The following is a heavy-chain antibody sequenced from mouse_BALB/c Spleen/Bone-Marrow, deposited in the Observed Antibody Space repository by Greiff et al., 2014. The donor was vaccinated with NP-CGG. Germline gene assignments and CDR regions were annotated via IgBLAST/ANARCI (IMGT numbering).Heavy chain of an antibody. V-gene: IGHV1-9*01. Sequence: QLKESGAELMKPGASVKISCKATGYTFSSYWIEWVKQRPGHGLEWIGEILPGSGSTIYNEKFKGKATFTADTSSNTAYMQLSSLTSEDSAVYYCAREDYYGSSYFDYWGQGTTLTVSS. J-gene: IGHJ2*01. CDR3: AREDYYGSSYFDY. CDR2: ILPGSGST. D-gene: IGHD1-1*01. CDR1: GYTFSSYW.